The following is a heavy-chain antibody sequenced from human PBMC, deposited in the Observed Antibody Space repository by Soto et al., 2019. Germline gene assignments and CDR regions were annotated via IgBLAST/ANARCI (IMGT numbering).Heavy chain of an antibody. V-gene: IGHV4-31*02. CDR3: ARQNIVATIPSVLIDP. Sequence: TRCLSWTVSGGSISSGGYYWSRIRQDPRKGLEWIGYIYYSGSTYYNPSLKSRVTISVDTSKNQFSLKLSSVTAADTAVYYCARQNIVATIPSVLIDPSAQGTLVTVSS. CDR2: IYYSGST. J-gene: IGHJ5*02. D-gene: IGHD5-12*01. CDR1: GGSISSGGYY.